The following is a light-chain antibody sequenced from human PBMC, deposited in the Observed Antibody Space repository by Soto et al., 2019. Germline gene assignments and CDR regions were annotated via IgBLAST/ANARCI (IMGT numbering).Light chain of an antibody. CDR3: CSYAGRYTYV. Sequence: QSALTQPSSVSGSPGQSVTMSCTGASSDVGGYNYVSWYQQHPGKAPKLMIYDVNKRPSGVPDRFSGSKSGNTASLTISGLQTEDEADYYCCSYAGRYTYVFGTGTKLTVL. CDR1: SSDVGGYNY. J-gene: IGLJ1*01. CDR2: DVN. V-gene: IGLV2-11*01.